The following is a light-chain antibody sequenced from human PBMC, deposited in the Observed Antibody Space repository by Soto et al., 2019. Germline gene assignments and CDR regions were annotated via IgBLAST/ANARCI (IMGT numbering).Light chain of an antibody. V-gene: IGKV3-15*01. J-gene: IGKJ4*01. CDR2: GAS. Sequence: DIVRTHALATLSVTPGERATLSCRASQSVSSNLAWYQQNPGQAPRLLIYGASTRATGIPARFSGSGSGTEFTLTISSLQSEDFALYYCQQYNNWPLTFGGGAKV. CDR1: QSVSSN. CDR3: QQYNNWPLT.